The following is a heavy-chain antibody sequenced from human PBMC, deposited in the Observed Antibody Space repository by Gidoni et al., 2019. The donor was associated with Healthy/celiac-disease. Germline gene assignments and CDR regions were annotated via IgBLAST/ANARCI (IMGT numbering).Heavy chain of an antibody. CDR1: GGSISSYY. V-gene: IGHV4-4*07. Sequence: QVQLQESGPGLVKPSETLSLTCTVSGGSISSYYWRWIRQPAGKGVEWIGRIYTSGSTNYNPSLKSRVTMSVDTSKNQFSLKLSSVTAADTAVYYCAREGYCSSTSCYNDAFDIWGQGTMVTVSS. D-gene: IGHD2-2*02. CDR2: IYTSGST. CDR3: AREGYCSSTSCYNDAFDI. J-gene: IGHJ3*02.